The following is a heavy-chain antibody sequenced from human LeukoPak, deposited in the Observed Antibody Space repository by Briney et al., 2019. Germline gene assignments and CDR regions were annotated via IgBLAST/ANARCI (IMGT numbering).Heavy chain of an antibody. Sequence: ASVKVPCKASGGTFSSYAISWVRQAPGQGLEWMGGIIPIFGTANYAQKFQGRVTITADKSTSTAYMELSSLRSEDTAVYYCARTALYGSGSYYNDLDYWGQGTLVTVSS. CDR2: IIPIFGTA. D-gene: IGHD3-10*01. CDR3: ARTALYGSGSYYNDLDY. CDR1: GGTFSSYA. V-gene: IGHV1-69*06. J-gene: IGHJ4*02.